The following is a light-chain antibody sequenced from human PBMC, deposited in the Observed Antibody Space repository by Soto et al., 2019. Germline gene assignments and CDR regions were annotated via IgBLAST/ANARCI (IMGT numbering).Light chain of an antibody. J-gene: IGLJ1*01. CDR3: ISYAVTTSYV. CDR1: SSDVGGYNF. Sequence: QSVLTQSPSASGSPGQSVPISCTGTSSDVGGYNFVSWYQQHPGKAPKLMIYEVDKRPSGVPDRFSGSKSGNTASLTVSGLQAEDEADYYCISYAVTTSYVFGTGTNVPVL. CDR2: EVD. V-gene: IGLV2-8*01.